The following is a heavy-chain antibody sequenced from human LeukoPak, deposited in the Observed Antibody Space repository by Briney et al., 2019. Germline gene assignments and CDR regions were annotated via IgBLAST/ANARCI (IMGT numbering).Heavy chain of an antibody. D-gene: IGHD3-22*01. Sequence: ASVKVSCKASGYTFTTYGITWVRQAPGQGLEWMGWISAYNGNTNYAQKLQGRVTMTTDTSTSTAYMELRSLRSDDTAVYYCARVRAYYYDSSGYYYGVVAILETLLDYWGQGTLVTVSS. CDR1: GYTFTTYG. CDR3: ARVRAYYYDSSGYYYGVVAILETLLDY. CDR2: ISAYNGNT. V-gene: IGHV1-18*01. J-gene: IGHJ4*02.